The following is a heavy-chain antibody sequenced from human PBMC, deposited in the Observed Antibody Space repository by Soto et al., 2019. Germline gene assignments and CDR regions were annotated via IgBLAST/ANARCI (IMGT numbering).Heavy chain of an antibody. D-gene: IGHD3-3*01. CDR3: ARGDYDFWSGYSHYYYGMDV. V-gene: IGHV4-39*01. CDR1: GGSISSSSYY. CDR2: IYYSGST. J-gene: IGHJ6*02. Sequence: SETLSLTCTVSGGSISSSSYYWGWIRQPPGKGLEWIGSIYYSGSTYYNPSLKSRVTISVDTSKNQFSLKLSSVTAADTAVYSCARGDYDFWSGYSHYYYGMDVWGQGTTVTVSS.